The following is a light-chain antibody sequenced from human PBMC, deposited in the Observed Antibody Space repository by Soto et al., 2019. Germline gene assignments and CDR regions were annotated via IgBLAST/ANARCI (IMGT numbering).Light chain of an antibody. CDR3: QQYTTSVLT. J-gene: IGKJ4*01. V-gene: IGKV3-20*01. CDR1: QTINNNY. Sequence: EGVLTQSPGTLSLSPGERATLSCRASQTINNNYLAWYQQTPGQAPRLLISDASNRATGIPDRFTGSGSGTDFTLTISRLEPEDFAVYYCQQYTTSVLTFGGGTKVEIK. CDR2: DAS.